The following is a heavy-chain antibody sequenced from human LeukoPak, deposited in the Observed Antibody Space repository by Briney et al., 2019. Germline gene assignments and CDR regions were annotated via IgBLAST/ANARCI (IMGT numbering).Heavy chain of an antibody. CDR2: IYYSGST. V-gene: IGHV4-39*01. CDR3: ARQGSYIDRNKNWFDP. D-gene: IGHD1-14*01. CDR1: GVSISSSSYY. Sequence: SETLSLTCTVSGVSISSSSYYWGWIRQPPGKGLEWIGSIYYSGSTYYNPSLKSRVTISVDTSKNQFSLKLSSVTAADTAVYYCARQGSYIDRNKNWFDPWGQGTLVTVSS. J-gene: IGHJ5*02.